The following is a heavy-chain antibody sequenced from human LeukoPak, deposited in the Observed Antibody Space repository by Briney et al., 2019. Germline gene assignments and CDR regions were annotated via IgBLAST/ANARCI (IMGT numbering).Heavy chain of an antibody. V-gene: IGHV2-70*11. J-gene: IGHJ4*02. Sequence: SGPTVVNPTQTLTLTCTFSGFSLSTSGMCVSWIRQPPGKALEWLARIDWDDDKYYNTSLKTRLTISKDTSKNQVVLTMTNMDPVDTATYYCARILSGEDYFDYWGQGTLVTVSS. CDR3: ARILSGEDYFDY. CDR2: IDWDDDK. CDR1: GFSLSTSGMC. D-gene: IGHD7-27*01.